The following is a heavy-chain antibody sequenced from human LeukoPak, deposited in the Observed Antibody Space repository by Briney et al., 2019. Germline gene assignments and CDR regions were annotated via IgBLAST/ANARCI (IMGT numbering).Heavy chain of an antibody. D-gene: IGHD4-17*01. V-gene: IGHV3-21*01. Sequence: GGSLRLSCEAPGFTFSSYYMNWVRQAQGKGREWFSSISNTGSYIYYADSVKGRFTVSRDNAKNSLYLQMNSLRAEDTAVYYCARDRRAVTTTFDSWGQGTLLTVSS. CDR2: ISNTGSYI. CDR3: ARDRRAVTTTFDS. J-gene: IGHJ4*02. CDR1: GFTFSSYY.